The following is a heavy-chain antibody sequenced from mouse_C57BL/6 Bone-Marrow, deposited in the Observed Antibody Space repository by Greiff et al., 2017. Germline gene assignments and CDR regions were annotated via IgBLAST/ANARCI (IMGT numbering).Heavy chain of an antibody. Sequence: QVQLQQSGAELVRPGTSVKLSCKASGYTFTSYWMHWVKQRPGQGLEWIGVIDPSDSYTNYNQKFKGKATLTVDTSSSTAYMQLSSLTSEDSAVYYCARFDGSGYPFAYWGQGTLVTVSA. V-gene: IGHV1-59*01. D-gene: IGHD3-2*02. CDR3: ARFDGSGYPFAY. J-gene: IGHJ3*01. CDR2: IDPSDSYT. CDR1: GYTFTSYW.